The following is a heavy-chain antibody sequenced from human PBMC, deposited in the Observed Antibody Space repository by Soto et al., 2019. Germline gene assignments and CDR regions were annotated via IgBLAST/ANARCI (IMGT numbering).Heavy chain of an antibody. D-gene: IGHD2-8*01. CDR2: IRQDGGQR. Sequence: EVQLEQSGGGLVQPGGSLRLSCVASGFTFIGYWMSWARQAPGRGLEWVATIRQDGGQRYYVDPVKGRCTISRDRAKNSLYLQMNSLTVDDTALYYYSTNGGYWGQGILVTVSS. CDR1: GFTFIGYW. J-gene: IGHJ4*02. CDR3: STNGGY. V-gene: IGHV3-7*05.